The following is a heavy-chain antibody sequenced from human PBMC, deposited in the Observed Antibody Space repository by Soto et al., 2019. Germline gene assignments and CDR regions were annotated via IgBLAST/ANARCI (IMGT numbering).Heavy chain of an antibody. Sequence: SETLSLTCTVSGGSISSYYWSWIRQPPGKGLEWIGYIYYSGSTNYNPSLKSRVTISVDTSKNQFSLKLSSVTAADTAVYYCARSLYDSGRFQHWGQGTLVTVS. J-gene: IGHJ1*01. CDR3: ARSLYDSGRFQH. D-gene: IGHD3-22*01. CDR1: GGSISSYY. CDR2: IYYSGST. V-gene: IGHV4-59*01.